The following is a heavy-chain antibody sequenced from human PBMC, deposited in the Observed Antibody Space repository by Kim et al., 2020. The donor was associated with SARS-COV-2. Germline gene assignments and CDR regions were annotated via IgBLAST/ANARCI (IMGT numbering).Heavy chain of an antibody. D-gene: IGHD3-10*01. Sequence: SETLSLTCAVYGGSFSGYYWSWIRQPPGKGLEWIGEINHSGSTNYNPSLKSRVTISVDTSKNQFSLKLSSVTAADTAVYYCARGIATIVRGVIDNARYF. V-gene: IGHV4-34*01. CDR2: INHSGST. J-gene: IGHJ1*01. CDR1: GGSFSGYY. CDR3: ARGIATIVRGVIDNARYF.